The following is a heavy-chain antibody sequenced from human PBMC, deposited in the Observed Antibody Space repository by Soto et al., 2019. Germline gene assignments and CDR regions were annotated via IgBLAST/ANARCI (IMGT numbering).Heavy chain of an antibody. CDR1: GGSISNYY. CDR2: IYYSGTT. D-gene: IGHD3-22*01. J-gene: IGHJ4*02. Sequence: QVQLQASGPGLVKPSETLSLTCTVSGGSISNYYWCWIRHPPRKGLEWMGNIYYSGTTNYNPSLKSRVTISIATSNNHFSLKRNAVTAADAAVYYCAVSTGSSQYYFDYWGQGALVTVSS. CDR3: AVSTGSSQYYFDY. V-gene: IGHV4-59*01.